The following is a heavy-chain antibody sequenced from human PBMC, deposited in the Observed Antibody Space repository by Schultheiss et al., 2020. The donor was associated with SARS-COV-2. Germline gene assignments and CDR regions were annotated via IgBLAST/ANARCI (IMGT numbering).Heavy chain of an antibody. J-gene: IGHJ6*02. V-gene: IGHV3-30*02. CDR3: AKDSWYCSSTSCLSLGGMDV. CDR1: GFTFSSYG. Sequence: GESLKISCAASGFTFSSYGMHWVRQAPGKGLEWVAVIWYDGSNKYYADSVKGRFTISRDNSKNTLYLQMNSLRAEDTALYYCAKDSWYCSSTSCLSLGGMDVWGQGTTVTVSS. D-gene: IGHD2-2*01. CDR2: IWYDGSNK.